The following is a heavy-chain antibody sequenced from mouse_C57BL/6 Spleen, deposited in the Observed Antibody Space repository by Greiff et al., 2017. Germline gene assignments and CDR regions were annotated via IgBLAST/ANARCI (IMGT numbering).Heavy chain of an antibody. CDR2: IYPGDGDT. J-gene: IGHJ4*01. CDR1: GYAFSSSW. D-gene: IGHD2-4*01. CDR3: AGVYYDYGDYAMDY. V-gene: IGHV1-82*01. Sequence: VQLQQSGPELVKPGASVKISCKASGYAFSSSWMNWVKQRPGKGLEWIGRIYPGDGDTNYNGKFKGKATLTADTSSSTAYMQLSSLTSEDSAVYFCAGVYYDYGDYAMDYWGQGTSVTVSS.